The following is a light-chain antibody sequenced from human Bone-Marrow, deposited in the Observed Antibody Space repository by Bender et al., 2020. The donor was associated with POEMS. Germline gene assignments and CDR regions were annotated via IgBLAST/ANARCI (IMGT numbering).Light chain of an antibody. CDR1: SSDVGSYNL. Sequence: HSALTQPASVSGSPGQSITISCTGTSSDVGSYNLVSWYQQHPGKAPKLMIYEVSKRPSGVSNRFSGSKSGNTASLTISGLQADDEADYYCCSFATGSIVVFGGGTKLTVL. V-gene: IGLV2-23*02. CDR3: CSFATGSIVV. J-gene: IGLJ2*01. CDR2: EVS.